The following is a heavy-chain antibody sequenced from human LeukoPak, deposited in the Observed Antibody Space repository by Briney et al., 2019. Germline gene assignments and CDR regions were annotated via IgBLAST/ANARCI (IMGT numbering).Heavy chain of an antibody. CDR3: ARGRGWGTFDI. Sequence: GGSLRLSCAASGFTFSSYDMHWVRQGTGKGLEWVSAIGTAGDTYYPGSVKGRSTTSRENAKNSLYLQMNSLRVGDTAVYYCARGRGWGTFDIWGQGTMVTVSS. CDR2: IGTAGDT. CDR1: GFTFSSYD. D-gene: IGHD3-10*01. V-gene: IGHV3-13*04. J-gene: IGHJ3*02.